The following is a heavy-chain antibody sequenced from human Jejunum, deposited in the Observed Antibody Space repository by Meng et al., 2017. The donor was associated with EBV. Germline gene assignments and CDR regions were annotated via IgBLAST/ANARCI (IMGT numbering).Heavy chain of an antibody. CDR1: GGSINNNNW. D-gene: IGHD2/OR15-2a*01. J-gene: IGHJ4*02. Sequence: VRRRDAAPGRARLSGTPSLTCTVAGGSINNNNWWHWVRQAPGKGLEWIGEIDHTGTTHYNPSLKSRVTISLGTSMNQFSLELTSPTPADTAVYYCARDSQYLARGYFDYWGQGALVTVSS. CDR3: ARDSQYLARGYFDY. V-gene: IGHV4-4*02. CDR2: IDHTGTT.